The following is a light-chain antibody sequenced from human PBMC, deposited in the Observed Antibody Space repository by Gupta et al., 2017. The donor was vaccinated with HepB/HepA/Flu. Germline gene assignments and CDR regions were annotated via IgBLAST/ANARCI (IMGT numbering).Light chain of an antibody. CDR2: AAS. V-gene: IGKV3-11*01. J-gene: IGKJ5*01. Sequence: EIVLTQSPATLSLSPGERATLSCRASQSASSYLAWYQQKPGQAPRRLIYAASNRATGIPARFSGSGSGTDFTLTISSLEPEDFAVYYCQQGSHWPTFGQGTRLE. CDR3: QQGSHWPT. CDR1: QSASSY.